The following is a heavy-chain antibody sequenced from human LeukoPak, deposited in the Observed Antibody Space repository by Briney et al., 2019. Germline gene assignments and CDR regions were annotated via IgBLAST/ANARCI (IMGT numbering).Heavy chain of an antibody. D-gene: IGHD6-13*01. CDR1: GFTFSSYS. CDR3: AREVAGSSSWYLDY. J-gene: IGHJ4*02. Sequence: GGSLRLSCAASGFTFSSYSMNWVRQAPGKGLEWVSYISSSSSTIYYADSVKGRFTISRDNAKNSLYLQMNSLRAEDTAVYYCAREVAGSSSWYLDYWGQGTLVTVSS. CDR2: ISSSSSTI. V-gene: IGHV3-48*01.